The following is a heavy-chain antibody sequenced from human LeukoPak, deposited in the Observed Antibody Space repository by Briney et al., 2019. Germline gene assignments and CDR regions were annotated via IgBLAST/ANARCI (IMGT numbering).Heavy chain of an antibody. J-gene: IGHJ4*02. CDR3: ARRGIVGAQPLYFDY. V-gene: IGHV1-69*13. CDR1: GGTLSSYA. D-gene: IGHD1-26*01. Sequence: SVKVSCKASGGTLSSYAISWVRQAPGQGLEWMGGIIPIFGTANYAQKFQGRVTITADESTSTAYMELSSLRSEDTAVYYCARRGIVGAQPLYFDYWGQETLVTVSS. CDR2: IIPIFGTA.